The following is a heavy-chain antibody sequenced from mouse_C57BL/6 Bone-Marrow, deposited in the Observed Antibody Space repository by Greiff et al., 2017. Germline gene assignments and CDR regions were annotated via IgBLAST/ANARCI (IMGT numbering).Heavy chain of an antibody. CDR2: IYPRDGST. V-gene: IGHV1-85*01. CDR3: ERMGYYYGSSYYYAMDY. CDR1: GYTFTSYD. D-gene: IGHD1-1*01. Sequence: VQLQQSGPELVKPGASVKLSCKASGYTFTSYDINWVKQRPGQGLEWIGWIYPRDGSTKYNEKFKGKATLTVDTSSSTAYMELHSLTSEDSAVYFCERMGYYYGSSYYYAMDYWGQGTSVTVSS. J-gene: IGHJ4*01.